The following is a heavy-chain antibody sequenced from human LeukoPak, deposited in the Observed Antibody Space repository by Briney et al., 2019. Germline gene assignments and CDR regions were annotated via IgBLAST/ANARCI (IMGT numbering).Heavy chain of an antibody. V-gene: IGHV3-53*01. Sequence: PGGSLRLSCAASGFTVSSNYMSWVRQAPGKGLEWVSIIYSDGSTYYADSVRGRFTISRDNSKNTLYLQMNSLRAEDTAVYYCARDFAPYGDYVLGYWGQGTLVTVSS. D-gene: IGHD4-17*01. CDR3: ARDFAPYGDYVLGY. J-gene: IGHJ4*02. CDR1: GFTVSSNY. CDR2: IYSDGST.